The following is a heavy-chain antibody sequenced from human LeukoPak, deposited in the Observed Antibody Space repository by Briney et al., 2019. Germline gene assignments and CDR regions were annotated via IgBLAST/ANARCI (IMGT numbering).Heavy chain of an antibody. J-gene: IGHJ4*02. CDR2: IKQDESEK. Sequence: GESLRLSCSASGFTFSNYWMSWVRQAPGKGLEWVANIKQDESEKYYVDSVKGRFTISRDNAKSSLYLQMNSLRAEDTAVYYCARALDSSSSRYQAFEEWGQGALVSVSS. CDR1: GFTFSNYW. D-gene: IGHD2-2*01. V-gene: IGHV3-7*01. CDR3: ARALDSSSSRYQAFEE.